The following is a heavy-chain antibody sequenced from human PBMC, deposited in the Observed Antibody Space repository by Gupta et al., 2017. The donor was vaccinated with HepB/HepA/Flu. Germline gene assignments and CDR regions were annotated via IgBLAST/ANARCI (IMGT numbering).Heavy chain of an antibody. V-gene: IGHV3-74*03. Sequence: EAQLVESGGDLVQTGGSLRLSCEGSGVIHWVRQFTGKGLVWVSRISGDGSYKQYADSVRGRFTISRDNAKNTVYLKMNSVRVDDTAVYYCARDFDWEGGAWGQGTTVTVSS. J-gene: IGHJ6*02. D-gene: IGHD3-9*01. CDR3: ARDFDWEGGA. CDR2: ISGDGSYK. CDR1: GV.